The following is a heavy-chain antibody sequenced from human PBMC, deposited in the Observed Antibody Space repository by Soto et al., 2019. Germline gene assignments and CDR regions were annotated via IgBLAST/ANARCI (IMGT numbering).Heavy chain of an antibody. J-gene: IGHJ5*02. CDR3: ARPPCSNWSDP. CDR2: INPNNGGT. D-gene: IGHD2-15*01. CDR1: GYPFTGYY. V-gene: IGHV1-2*02. Sequence: ASVKVSCKASGYPFTGYYIHWVRQAPGQGLEWMGWINPNNGGTNYAQRFQGRVTMTRDTSVNTVYMELSRLRSDATAVYYCARPPCSNWSDPWGQGALVTVSS.